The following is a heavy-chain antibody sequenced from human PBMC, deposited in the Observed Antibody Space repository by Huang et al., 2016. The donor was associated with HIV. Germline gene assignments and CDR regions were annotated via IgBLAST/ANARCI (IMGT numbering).Heavy chain of an antibody. CDR1: GGSMSSYD. D-gene: IGHD6-6*01. CDR3: ASASIAARRWFDP. CDR2: IYYSGSH. J-gene: IGHJ5*02. V-gene: IGHV4-59*01. Sequence: QVQLQESGPGLVKPSETLSLTCTVSGGSMSSYDWSWIRQPPGKGLEWIGYIYYSGSHNYNPALKSRVTISVDTSKNQFSLRLSSVTAADTAVYYCASASIAARRWFDPWGQGSLVTVSS.